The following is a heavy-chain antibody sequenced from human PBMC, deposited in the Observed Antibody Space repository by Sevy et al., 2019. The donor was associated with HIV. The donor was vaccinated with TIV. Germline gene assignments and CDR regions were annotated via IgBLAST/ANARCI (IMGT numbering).Heavy chain of an antibody. CDR3: ARDGRDIVGVPAATDGMDV. D-gene: IGHD2-2*01. CDR2: IIPIFGTA. J-gene: IGHJ6*02. CDR1: GGTFSSYA. V-gene: IGHV1-69*13. Sequence: ATVKVSCKASGGTFSSYAISWVRQAPGQGLEWMGGIIPIFGTANYSQKVQGRVTITADESTSTAYMELSSLRSEDTAVYHCARDGRDIVGVPAATDGMDVWGQGPTVTVSS.